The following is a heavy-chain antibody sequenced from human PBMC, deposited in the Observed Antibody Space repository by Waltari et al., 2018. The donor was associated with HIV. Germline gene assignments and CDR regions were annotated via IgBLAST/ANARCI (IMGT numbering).Heavy chain of an antibody. Sequence: EVQLVQSGAEVRKSGESLKISCKASGYTFTNYWNAWVRQMSGEGLEWMGIIYPFDSDTRYNPSFEGQITISADKSLATAYLEWNNLNASDAAIYYCARLFYYDTTGYINNAFDIWGQGTVVTVS. V-gene: IGHV5-51*03. D-gene: IGHD3-22*01. CDR2: IYPFDSDT. CDR1: GYTFTNYW. J-gene: IGHJ3*02. CDR3: ARLFYYDTTGYINNAFDI.